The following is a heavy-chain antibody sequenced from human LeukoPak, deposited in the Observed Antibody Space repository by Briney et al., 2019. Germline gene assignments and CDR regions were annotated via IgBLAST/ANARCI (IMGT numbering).Heavy chain of an antibody. Sequence: SQTLSLTCTVSGGSISSGGYYWSWIRQPPGKGLEWIGYINHSGTTNYNPSLKSRVTISVDTSKNQFSLKLSSVTAADTAVCYCARGPLAAAGTLTYYYYGMDVWGQGTTVTVSS. CDR3: ARGPLAAAGTLTYYYYGMDV. CDR2: INHSGTT. CDR1: GGSISSGGYY. D-gene: IGHD6-13*01. J-gene: IGHJ6*02. V-gene: IGHV4-30-2*01.